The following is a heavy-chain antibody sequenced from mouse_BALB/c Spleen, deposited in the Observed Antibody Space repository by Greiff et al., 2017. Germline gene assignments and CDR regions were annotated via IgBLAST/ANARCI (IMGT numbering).Heavy chain of an antibody. CDR1: GFSLTSYG. CDR3: ARDQMDMRLRGFAY. J-gene: IGHJ3*01. V-gene: IGHV2-9*02. CDR2: IWAGGST. D-gene: IGHD2-4*01. Sequence: VKLMESGPGLVAPSQSLSITCTVSGFSLTSYGVHWVRQPPGKGLEWLGVIWAGGSTNYNSALMSRLSISKDNSKSQVFLKMNSLQTDDTAMYYCARDQMDMRLRGFAYWGQGTLVTVSA.